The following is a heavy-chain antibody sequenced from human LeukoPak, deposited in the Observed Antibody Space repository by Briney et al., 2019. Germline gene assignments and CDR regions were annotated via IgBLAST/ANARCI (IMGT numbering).Heavy chain of an antibody. CDR3: ARMGEEWLRYYYYMDV. Sequence: PGGSLRLSCAASGFTFSSYSMNWVRQAPGKGLEWVSSISSSSSYIYYADSVKGRFTISRDNAKNSLYLQMNGLRAEDTAVYYCARMGEEWLRYYYYMDVWGKGTTVTVSS. CDR2: ISSSSSYI. V-gene: IGHV3-21*04. D-gene: IGHD3-3*01. J-gene: IGHJ6*03. CDR1: GFTFSSYS.